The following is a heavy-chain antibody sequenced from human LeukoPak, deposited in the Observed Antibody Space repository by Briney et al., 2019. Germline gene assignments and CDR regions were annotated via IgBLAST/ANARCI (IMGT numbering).Heavy chain of an antibody. CDR2: ISSDETNI. CDR1: GFTFSNYG. J-gene: IGHJ5*02. CDR3: AKDPYRVVFATGNYLDP. D-gene: IGHD2-15*01. V-gene: IGHV3-30*18. Sequence: GGSLRLSCAASGFTFSNYGMHWVRQAPGKGLEWVAVISSDETNIRYGDSVRGRFTVSRDNAKNTVYLQMNSLGADDTAEYYCAKDPYRVVFATGNYLDPWGQGTLVTVSS.